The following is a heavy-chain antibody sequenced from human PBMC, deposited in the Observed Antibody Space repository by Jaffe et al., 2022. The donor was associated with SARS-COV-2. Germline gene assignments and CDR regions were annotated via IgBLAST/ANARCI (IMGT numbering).Heavy chain of an antibody. V-gene: IGHV1-2*02. D-gene: IGHD6-6*01. J-gene: IGHJ4*02. CDR3: ARLPPYSTSLYYFDY. CDR2: ISPHSGGT. CDR1: GYTFTGYY. Sequence: QVQLVQSGAEVKRPGASVKVSCKASGYTFTGYYIHWVRQAPGQGLEWMGWISPHSGGTNYAQKFQGRVTMTRDTSISTAYMELSRLTSDDTALYYCARLPPYSTSLYYFDYWGQGTLVTVSS.